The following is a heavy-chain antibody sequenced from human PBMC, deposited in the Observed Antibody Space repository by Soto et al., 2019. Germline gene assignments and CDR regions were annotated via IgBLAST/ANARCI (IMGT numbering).Heavy chain of an antibody. CDR2: ISAYNGNT. V-gene: IGHV1-18*04. J-gene: IGHJ6*02. CDR3: ARGGYSGNDPRYYYYYGMDV. D-gene: IGHD5-12*01. CDR1: GYTFTSFTNYG. Sequence: QVQLVQSGAEVKKPGASVKVSCKASGYTFTSFTNYGISWVRQAPGQGLEWMGWISAYNGNTNYEQKLQGRVTMNTDTSTSTVYMELRSLRSDDTSVYYCARGGYSGNDPRYYYYYGMDVWGQGPTVTVSS.